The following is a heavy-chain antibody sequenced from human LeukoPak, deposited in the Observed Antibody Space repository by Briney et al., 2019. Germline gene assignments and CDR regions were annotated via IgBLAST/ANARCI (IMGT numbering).Heavy chain of an antibody. V-gene: IGHV4-59*01. CDR1: GGSISTYY. CDR2: IYYSGST. D-gene: IGHD3-10*01. Sequence: PSETLSLTCAVSGGSISTYYWGWIRQPPGKGLAWIGYIYYSGSTNYNPSLKSRVTVSVDTLKNQFSLKLSSVTAADTAVYYCARGRGSGTSYNAYYYYGMDVWGQGTTVTVSS. CDR3: ARGRGSGTSYNAYYYYGMDV. J-gene: IGHJ6*02.